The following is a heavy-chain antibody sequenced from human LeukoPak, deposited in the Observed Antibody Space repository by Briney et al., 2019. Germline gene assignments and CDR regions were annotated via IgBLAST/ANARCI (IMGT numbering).Heavy chain of an antibody. CDR2: ISSSSSYI. J-gene: IGHJ4*02. V-gene: IGHV3-21*01. D-gene: IGHD3-9*01. Sequence: GGSLRLSCAASGFTFSSYSMNWVRQAPGKGLEWVSSISSSSSYIYYADSVKGRFTISRDNAKNSLYLQMNSLRAEDTGVYYCAKEDYDILTYSAFDYWGQGTLVTVSS. CDR3: AKEDYDILTYSAFDY. CDR1: GFTFSSYS.